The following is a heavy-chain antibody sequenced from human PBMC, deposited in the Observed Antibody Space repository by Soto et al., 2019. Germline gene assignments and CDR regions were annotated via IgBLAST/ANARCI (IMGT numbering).Heavy chain of an antibody. J-gene: IGHJ5*01. V-gene: IGHV1-46*03. CDR2: INPGGGST. CDR3: ALLRAGAITS. CDR1: VYSFTIYY. D-gene: IGHD1-26*01. Sequence: ASVTVSCKASVYSFTIYYIHWVRQAPGQGLEWMGLINPGGGSTTYSQKFQGRVSMTRDTSTSTVYMELSSLRSEDTAVYYCALLRAGAITSWGQGTLVTVSS.